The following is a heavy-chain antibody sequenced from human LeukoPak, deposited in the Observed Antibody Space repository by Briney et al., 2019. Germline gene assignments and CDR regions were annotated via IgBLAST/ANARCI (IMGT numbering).Heavy chain of an antibody. CDR3: ASTNYDFWSGYYYRRYFDY. D-gene: IGHD3-3*01. J-gene: IGHJ4*02. V-gene: IGHV4-39*01. Sequence: GSLRLSCAASGFTFSAYSMTWVRQPPGKGLEWIGSIYYSGSTYYNPSLKSRVTISVDTSKNQFSLKLSSVTAADTAVYYCASTNYDFWSGYYYRRYFDYWGQGTLVTVSS. CDR2: IYYSGST. CDR1: GFTFSAYS.